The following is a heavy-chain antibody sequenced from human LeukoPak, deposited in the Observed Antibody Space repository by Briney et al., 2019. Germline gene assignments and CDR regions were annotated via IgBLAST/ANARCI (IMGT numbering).Heavy chain of an antibody. CDR1: GFTFNAFA. CDR3: VKSYYDFLSGLGS. V-gene: IGHV3-64D*06. D-gene: IGHD3-3*01. Sequence: GGSLRLSCSASGFTFNAFAMHWVRQAPGKGLEYVSGVTNNGGATYYADSVKGRFTISRDNSKNTLHLQMSSLRAEDTAVYYCVKSYYDFLSGLGSWGQGTLVTVSS. J-gene: IGHJ4*02. CDR2: VTNNGGAT.